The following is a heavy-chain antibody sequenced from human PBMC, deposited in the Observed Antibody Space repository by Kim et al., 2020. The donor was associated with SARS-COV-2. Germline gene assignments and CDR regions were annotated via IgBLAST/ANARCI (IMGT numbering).Heavy chain of an antibody. CDR3: TTDPYLHDYSNNDY. Sequence: AAPAKGRFTISRDDSKNTLYLQMNSLKTEDTAVYYCTTDPYLHDYSNNDYWGQGTLVTVSS. J-gene: IGHJ4*02. V-gene: IGHV3-15*01. D-gene: IGHD4-4*01.